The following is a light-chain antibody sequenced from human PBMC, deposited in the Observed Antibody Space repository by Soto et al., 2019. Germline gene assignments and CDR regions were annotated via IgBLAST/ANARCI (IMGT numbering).Light chain of an antibody. Sequence: EIVMTQSPATLSVSPGERATLSCRASQSVSRNLAWYQQKPGQPPRLLIYDASTRATGVPARFGGSGSGTEFTLTISGLQSEDFAVYYCHQYGSSPPYSCVQGTKLEIK. CDR3: HQYGSSPPYS. V-gene: IGKV3-15*01. CDR2: DAS. J-gene: IGKJ2*01. CDR1: QSVSRN.